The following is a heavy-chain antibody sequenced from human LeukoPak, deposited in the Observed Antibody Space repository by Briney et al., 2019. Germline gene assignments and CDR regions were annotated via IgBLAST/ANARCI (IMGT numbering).Heavy chain of an antibody. CDR3: ARDQVTMVRGVIILYYFDY. CDR1: GFTFSSYA. CDR2: IYSGGST. D-gene: IGHD3-10*01. V-gene: IGHV3-53*01. J-gene: IGHJ4*02. Sequence: GGSLRLSCVASGFTFSSYAMGWVRQAPGKGLEWVSVIYSGGSTYYADSVKGRFTISRDNSKNTLYLQMNSLRAEDTAVYYCARDQVTMVRGVIILYYFDYWGQGTLVTVSS.